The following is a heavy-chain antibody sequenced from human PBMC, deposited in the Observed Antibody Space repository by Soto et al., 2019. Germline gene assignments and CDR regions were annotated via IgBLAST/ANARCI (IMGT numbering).Heavy chain of an antibody. V-gene: IGHV3-23*01. CDR1: GFTFSSYA. CDR2: ITGSGAIT. Sequence: EAQLLESGGGLLQPGGSLRLSCAASGFTFSSYAMSWVRLAPGKGLEWVSGITGSGAITYYTDSVKGRFTISRDNSKNTLYLQMHSLRAEDTAVYYCARDVWETTSMYYGLDGWGLGTTVTVSS. J-gene: IGHJ6*02. CDR3: ARDVWETTSMYYGLDG. D-gene: IGHD1-26*01.